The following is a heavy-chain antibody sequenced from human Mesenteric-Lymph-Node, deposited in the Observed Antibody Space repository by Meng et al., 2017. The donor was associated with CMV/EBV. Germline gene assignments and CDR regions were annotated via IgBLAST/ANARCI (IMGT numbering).Heavy chain of an antibody. D-gene: IGHD3-10*01. CDR2: IYYSGST. J-gene: IGHJ2*01. Sequence: SGGSVNNYYWSWIRQPPGKGLEWIGYIYYSGSTNYSPSLKSRVTISVDTSKNQFSLKLNSVTAADTAVYYCARHFSGSYYNAYWYFDLWGRGTLVTVSS. CDR1: GGSVNNYY. CDR3: ARHFSGSYYNAYWYFDL. V-gene: IGHV4-59*08.